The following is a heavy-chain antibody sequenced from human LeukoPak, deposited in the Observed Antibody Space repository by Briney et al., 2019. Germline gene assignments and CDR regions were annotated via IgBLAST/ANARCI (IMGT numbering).Heavy chain of an antibody. CDR1: GGSFSGYY. J-gene: IGHJ6*04. V-gene: IGHV4-34*01. CDR3: VRARRTYGMDV. Sequence: SETLSLTCAVYGGSFSGYYWSWIRQPPGKGLEWIGEINHSGSTNYNPSLKSRVTISVDTSKNQFSLKLSSVTAADTAVYYCVRARRTYGMDVWGKGTTVTVSS. CDR2: INHSGST. D-gene: IGHD1-1*01.